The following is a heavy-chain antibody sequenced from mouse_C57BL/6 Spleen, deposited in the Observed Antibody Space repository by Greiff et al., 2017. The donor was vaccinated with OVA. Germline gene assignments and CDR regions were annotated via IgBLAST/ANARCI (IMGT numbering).Heavy chain of an antibody. J-gene: IGHJ4*01. CDR2: ISYDGSN. D-gene: IGHD1-1*01. V-gene: IGHV3-6*01. CDR3: ARIYYYGSKDAMDY. Sequence: EVKLVESGPGLVKPSQSLSLTCSVTGYSITSGYYWNWIRQFPGNKLEWMGYISYDGSNNYNPSLKNRISITRDTSKNQFFLKLNSVTTEDTATYYCARIYYYGSKDAMDYWGQGTSVTVSS. CDR1: GYSITSGYY.